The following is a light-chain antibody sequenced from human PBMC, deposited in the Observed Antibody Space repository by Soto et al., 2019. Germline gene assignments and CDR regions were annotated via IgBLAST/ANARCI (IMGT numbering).Light chain of an antibody. V-gene: IGKV3-15*01. CDR3: QQYNNWPPAT. J-gene: IGKJ4*01. CDR2: GAS. CDR1: QSVSSN. Sequence: EIVMTQSPATLSVSPGERATLSCRASQSVSSNLAWYQQKPGQAPRLLIYGASTRATGIPARFSGSGSGTEFTLTISSLQSEDFALYYCQQYNNWPPATFGGGTKVDIK.